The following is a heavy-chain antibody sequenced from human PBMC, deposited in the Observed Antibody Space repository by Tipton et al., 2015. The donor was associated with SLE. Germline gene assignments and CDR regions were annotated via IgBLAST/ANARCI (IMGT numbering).Heavy chain of an antibody. D-gene: IGHD6-6*01. V-gene: IGHV4-38-2*02. CDR3: ARGAAARHWFDP. CDR1: GYSISSGYY. CDR2: IYHSGST. Sequence: TLSLTCTVSGYSISSGYYWGWIRQPPGKGLGWIGSIYHSGSTNYNPSLKSRVTISVDTSKNQFSLKLSSVTAADTAVYYCARGAAARHWFDPWGQGTLVTVSS. J-gene: IGHJ5*02.